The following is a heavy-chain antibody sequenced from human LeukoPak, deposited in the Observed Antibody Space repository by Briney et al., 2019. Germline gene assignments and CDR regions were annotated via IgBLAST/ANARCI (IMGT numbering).Heavy chain of an antibody. D-gene: IGHD5-12*01. CDR2: INQGGST. CDR3: ARRGIWIQWNFEY. Sequence: SETLSLTCAVEGGAFNDYYWSWVRQSPEKGLEWIAEINQGGSTIYNPSLKNRVTMSIDTIRKHISLQLASLTAADTAVYFCARRGIWIQWNFEYWGQGVLVTVSS. V-gene: IGHV4-34*01. CDR1: GGAFNDYY. J-gene: IGHJ4*02.